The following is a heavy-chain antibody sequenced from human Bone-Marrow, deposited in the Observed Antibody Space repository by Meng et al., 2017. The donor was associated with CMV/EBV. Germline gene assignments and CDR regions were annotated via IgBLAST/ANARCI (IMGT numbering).Heavy chain of an antibody. Sequence: GGSLRLSCAASGFTFSGSAMHWVRQASGKGLEWVCRIRSKANSYATAYAASVKGRFTISRDDSKNTAYLQMNILKTEDTAVYYCTRWRVGATNSGSSAFDIWGQGTMVTVSS. J-gene: IGHJ3*02. D-gene: IGHD1-26*01. CDR2: IRSKANSYAT. CDR1: GFTFSGSA. V-gene: IGHV3-73*01. CDR3: TRWRVGATNSGSSAFDI.